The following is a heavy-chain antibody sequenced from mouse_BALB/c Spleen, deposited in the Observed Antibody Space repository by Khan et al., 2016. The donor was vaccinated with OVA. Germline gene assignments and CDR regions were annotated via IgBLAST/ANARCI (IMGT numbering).Heavy chain of an antibody. CDR3: ARRNYFGYTVAY. CDR1: GYTFTDYY. Sequence: QVQLQQSGAELARPGASVKLSCKASGYTFTDYYINWVKQRTGQGLEWIGEISPGSGDTYYNERFKGKATLTADKSSSTAYMQLSSLTSEASAVYFCARRNYFGYTVAYWCQGTLVTVSA. CDR2: ISPGSGDT. V-gene: IGHV1-77*01. D-gene: IGHD1-2*01. J-gene: IGHJ3*01.